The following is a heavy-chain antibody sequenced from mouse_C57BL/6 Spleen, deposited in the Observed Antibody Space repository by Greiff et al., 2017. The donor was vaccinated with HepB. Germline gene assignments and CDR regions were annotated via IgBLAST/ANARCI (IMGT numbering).Heavy chain of an antibody. Sequence: EVKLQESGGGLVQPKGSLKLSCAASGFSFNTYAMNWVRQAPGKGLEWVARIRSKSNNYATYYADSVKDRFTISRDDSESMLYLQMNNLKTEDTAMYYCVRHEGYYAMDYWGQGTSVTVSS. CDR1: GFSFNTYA. D-gene: IGHD3-3*01. J-gene: IGHJ4*01. CDR3: VRHEGYYAMDY. CDR2: IRSKSNNYAT. V-gene: IGHV10-1*01.